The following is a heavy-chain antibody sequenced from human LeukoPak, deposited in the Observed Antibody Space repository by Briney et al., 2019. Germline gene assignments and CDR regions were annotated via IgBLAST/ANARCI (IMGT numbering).Heavy chain of an antibody. CDR3: AREIVGATNGFDY. J-gene: IGHJ4*02. D-gene: IGHD1-26*01. CDR2: INPNSGGT. V-gene: IGHV1-2*02. Sequence: ASVKVSCKASGYTFTGYYMHWVRQAPGQGLEWMGWINPNSGGTNYAQKFQGRVTMTRDTSISTAYMELSRLRSDDTAVYYCAREIVGATNGFDYWDQGTLVTVSS. CDR1: GYTFTGYY.